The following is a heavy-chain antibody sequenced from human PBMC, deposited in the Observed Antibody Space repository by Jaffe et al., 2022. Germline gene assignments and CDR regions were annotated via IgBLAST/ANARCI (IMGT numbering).Heavy chain of an antibody. V-gene: IGHV3-43*01. CDR2: ISWDGGST. D-gene: IGHD4-17*01. CDR3: AKESGDYINGYYMDV. Sequence: EVQLVESGGVVVQPGGSLRLSCAASGFTFDDYTMHWVRQAPGKGLEWVSLISWDGGSTYYADSVKGRFTISRDNSKNSLYLQMNSLRTEDTALYYCAKESGDYINGYYMDVWGKGTTVTVSS. CDR1: GFTFDDYT. J-gene: IGHJ6*03.